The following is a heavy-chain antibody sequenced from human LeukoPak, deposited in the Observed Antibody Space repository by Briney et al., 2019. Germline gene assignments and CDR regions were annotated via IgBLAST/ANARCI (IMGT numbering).Heavy chain of an antibody. V-gene: IGHV3-7*01. CDR1: GFTFSSYW. CDR3: ARTPRNVVVAAGYFQH. CDR2: IKQDGSEK. D-gene: IGHD2-15*01. Sequence: GGSLRLSCAASGFTFSSYWMSWVRQAPGKGLEWVANIKQDGSEKYYVDSVKGRFTISRDNAKNSLYLQMNSLRAEDTAVYYCARTPRNVVVAAGYFQHWGQGTLVTVSS. J-gene: IGHJ1*01.